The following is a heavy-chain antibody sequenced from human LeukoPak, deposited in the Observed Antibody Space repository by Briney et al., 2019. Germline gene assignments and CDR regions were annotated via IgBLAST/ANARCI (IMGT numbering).Heavy chain of an antibody. CDR1: GFTFSSYG. CDR2: IRYDGSNK. J-gene: IGHJ4*02. V-gene: IGHV3-30*02. CDR3: AKDRSLFRAIAAATY. D-gene: IGHD6-13*01. Sequence: GGSLRLSCAASGFTFSSYGMHWVRQAPGKGLEWVAFIRYDGSNKYYADSVKGRFTISRDNSKNTLHLQMNSLRAEDTAVYYCAKDRSLFRAIAAATYWGQGTLVTVSS.